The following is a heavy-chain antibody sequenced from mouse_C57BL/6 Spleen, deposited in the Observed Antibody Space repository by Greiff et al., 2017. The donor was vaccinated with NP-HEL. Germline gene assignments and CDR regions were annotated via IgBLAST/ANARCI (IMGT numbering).Heavy chain of an antibody. CDR3: ARRYGSSYGAMDY. V-gene: IGHV1-52*01. D-gene: IGHD1-1*01. CDR2: IDPSDSET. J-gene: IGHJ4*01. Sequence: QVQLKQPGAELVRPGSSVKLSCKASGYTFTSYWMHWVKQRPIQGLEWIGNIDPSDSETHYNQKFKDKATLTVDKSSSTAYMQLSSLTSEDSAVYYCARRYGSSYGAMDYWGQGTSVTVSS. CDR1: GYTFTSYW.